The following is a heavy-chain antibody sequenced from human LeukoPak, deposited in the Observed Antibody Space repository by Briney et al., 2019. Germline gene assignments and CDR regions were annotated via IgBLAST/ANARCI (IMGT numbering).Heavy chain of an antibody. V-gene: IGHV3-7*01. J-gene: IGHJ4*02. CDR2: IRPDGGER. Sequence: PGGSLRLSCAASGFTFSSYAMSWVRQAPGKGLEWVANIRPDGGERNYVDSVKGRFTISRDNGKNSLYLQMHSLRAEDTAVYYCARDVVGALDYWGQGTLVTVSS. D-gene: IGHD1-26*01. CDR3: ARDVVGALDY. CDR1: GFTFSSYA.